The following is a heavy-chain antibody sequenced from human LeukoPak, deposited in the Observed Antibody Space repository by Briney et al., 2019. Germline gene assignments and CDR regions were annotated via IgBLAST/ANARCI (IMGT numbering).Heavy chain of an antibody. Sequence: PSETLSLTCTVSGGSISSYYWSWIRQPPGKGLEWIGYIYYSGGTNYNPSLKSRVTISVDTSKNQFSLKLSSVTAADTAVYYCARSPPRYYDYVWGSYRYSYGMDVWGQGTTVTVSS. CDR2: IYYSGGT. V-gene: IGHV4-59*08. D-gene: IGHD3-16*02. CDR3: ARSPPRYYDYVWGSYRYSYGMDV. J-gene: IGHJ6*02. CDR1: GGSISSYY.